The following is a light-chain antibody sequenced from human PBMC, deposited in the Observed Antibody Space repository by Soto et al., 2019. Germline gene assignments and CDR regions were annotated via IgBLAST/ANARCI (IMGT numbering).Light chain of an antibody. CDR3: QYYGSSLWT. V-gene: IGKV3-20*01. CDR2: AAS. CDR1: QSVSSSY. Sequence: EIVLTQSPGTLSLSPGERATLSCRASQSVSSSYLAWFQQKPGQAPRLLIFAASSRATGIPDRFSGSGSGTDFTLTISRLEPGDFAVYYCQYYGSSLWTFGQGTKVDIK. J-gene: IGKJ1*01.